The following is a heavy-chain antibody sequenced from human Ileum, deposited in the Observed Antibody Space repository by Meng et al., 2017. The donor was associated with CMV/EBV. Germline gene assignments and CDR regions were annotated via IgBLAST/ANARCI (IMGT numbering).Heavy chain of an antibody. Sequence: FAVSCGSLTDYYCSWIRQPPGKGLEWIGEINYSESTNYNPSLKSRVTISVDMSKNQCSLKLRSATAADSGVYYCARRVGSGKYYFDYWSQGTLVTVSS. CDR2: INYSEST. CDR1: CGSLTDYY. V-gene: IGHV4-34*01. J-gene: IGHJ4*02. CDR3: ARRVGSGKYYFDY. D-gene: IGHD3-10*01.